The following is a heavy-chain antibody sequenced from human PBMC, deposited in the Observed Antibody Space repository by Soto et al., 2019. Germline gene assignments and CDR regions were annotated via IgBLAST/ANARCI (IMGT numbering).Heavy chain of an antibody. Sequence: QVQLVESGGGLVKPGGSLRLSCAASGFTFSDYYMTWIRQAPGKGLEWVSYISSSSSYTNYADSVKGRFTISRDNAKNSLYLQMNSLRAEDTAVYYCAREDHSSGWLDYWGQGTLVTVSS. V-gene: IGHV3-11*05. CDR3: AREDHSSGWLDY. CDR2: ISSSSSYT. J-gene: IGHJ4*02. CDR1: GFTFSDYY. D-gene: IGHD6-19*01.